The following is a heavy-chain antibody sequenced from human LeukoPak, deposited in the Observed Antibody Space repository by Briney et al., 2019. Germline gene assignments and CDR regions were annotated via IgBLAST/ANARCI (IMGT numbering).Heavy chain of an antibody. CDR1: GGSISITSYY. D-gene: IGHD6-19*01. J-gene: IGHJ4*02. V-gene: IGHV4-39*01. CDR2: VYFDGST. Sequence: SETLSLTCTVSGGSISITSYYWAWLRQPPGKGLEWIASVYFDGSTYYTPSLKSRLTISVDTSRNQFSLKVSSVTAADTAVYYCARHSVSGADDYWGQGTLVTVSS. CDR3: ARHSVSGADDY.